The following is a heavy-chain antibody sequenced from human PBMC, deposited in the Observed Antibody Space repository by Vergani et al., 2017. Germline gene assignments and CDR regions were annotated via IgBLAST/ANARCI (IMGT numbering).Heavy chain of an antibody. J-gene: IGHJ5*02. V-gene: IGHV3-7*03. CDR2: IKQDGSEK. CDR1: GFTFSSYW. D-gene: IGHD6-6*01. Sequence: EVQLVESGGGLVQPGGSLRLSCAASGFTFSSYWMSWVRQAPGKGLEWVANIKQDGSEKYYVDSVKGRFTISRDNAKNSLYLQMNSLRAEDTAVYYCARRSIAAPADFDPWGQGTLVTVSS. CDR3: ARRSIAAPADFDP.